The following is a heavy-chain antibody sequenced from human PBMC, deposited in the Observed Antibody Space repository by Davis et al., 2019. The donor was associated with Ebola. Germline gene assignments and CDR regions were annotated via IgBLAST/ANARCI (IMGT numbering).Heavy chain of an antibody. J-gene: IGHJ4*02. CDR1: GYIFTGYY. CDR3: ARESGDCSSTSCSKQSFDY. V-gene: IGHV1-2*02. CDR2: INPNTDDR. D-gene: IGHD2-2*01. Sequence: ASVKVSCKTSGYIFTGYYMHWVRQAPGQGLEWMGWINPNTDDRGYVQKFQDRVTMTRDTSINTVYMQLSGVTSDDTAVYFCARESGDCSSTSCSKQSFDYWGQGTLVTVSS.